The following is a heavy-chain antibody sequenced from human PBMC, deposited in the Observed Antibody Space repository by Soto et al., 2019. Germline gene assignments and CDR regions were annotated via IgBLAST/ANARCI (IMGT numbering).Heavy chain of an antibody. CDR1: GGSISSSSYY. D-gene: IGHD3-3*02. Sequence: SETLSLTCTVSGGSISSSSYYWGWIRQPPGKGLEWIGSIYYSGSTYYNPSLKSRVTISVDTSKNQFSLKLSSVTAADTAVYYCARHGLLNGHFWRGFDYWGQGTLVTVSS. CDR3: ARHGLLNGHFWRGFDY. J-gene: IGHJ4*02. CDR2: IYYSGST. V-gene: IGHV4-39*01.